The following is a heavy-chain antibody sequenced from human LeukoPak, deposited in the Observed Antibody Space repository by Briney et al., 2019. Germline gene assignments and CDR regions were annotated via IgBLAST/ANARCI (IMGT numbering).Heavy chain of an antibody. J-gene: IGHJ3*02. CDR2: IYYSGST. CDR3: ARVGTMDAFDI. CDR1: GGSISSYY. V-gene: IGHV4-59*01. D-gene: IGHD1/OR15-1a*01. Sequence: SETLSLTCTVSGGSISSYYWSWIRQPPGKGLEWIGYIYYSGSTNYNPSLKSRVTISVDTSKNQFSLKLSSVTAADTAVYYCARVGTMDAFDIWGQGTMVTVSS.